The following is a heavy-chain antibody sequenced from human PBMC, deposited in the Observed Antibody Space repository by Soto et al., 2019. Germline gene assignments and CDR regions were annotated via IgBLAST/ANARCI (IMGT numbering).Heavy chain of an antibody. CDR1: GFTFSSYA. CDR3: AKDYDFWSGYDAFDI. J-gene: IGHJ3*02. CDR2: ISGSGGST. D-gene: IGHD3-3*01. V-gene: IGHV3-23*01. Sequence: GGSLRLSCAASGFTFSSYAMSWVRQAPGKGLEWVSAISGSGGSTYYADSVKGRFTISRDNSKNTLYLQMNSRRAEDTAVYYCAKDYDFWSGYDAFDIWGQGTMVTVSS.